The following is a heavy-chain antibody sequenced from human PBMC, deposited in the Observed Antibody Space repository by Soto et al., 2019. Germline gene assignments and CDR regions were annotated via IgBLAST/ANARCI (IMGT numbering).Heavy chain of an antibody. D-gene: IGHD6-19*01. Sequence: QLHLQESGPGLVMPSETLSLTCSLPGGTIRSGSYYWGWIRQPPGKGQEWIGSIYYSGTTYYTPSHKSRVTISVETSKNQFFLRLSSVTAADTAVYYCARHLGLAVALTAWGQGTVVTVSS. CDR1: GGTIRSGSYY. CDR3: ARHLGLAVALTA. CDR2: IYYSGTT. V-gene: IGHV4-39*01. J-gene: IGHJ5*02.